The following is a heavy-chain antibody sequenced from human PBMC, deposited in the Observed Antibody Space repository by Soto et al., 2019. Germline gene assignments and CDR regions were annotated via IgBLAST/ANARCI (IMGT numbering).Heavy chain of an antibody. J-gene: IGHJ5*02. CDR2: ISAYNGNT. CDR3: AKDGRGPYSSSWYDWVDP. D-gene: IGHD6-13*01. Sequence: ASVKVSCKASGYTFTSYGISWVRQAPGQGLEWMGWISAYNGNTNYAQKLQGRVTMTTDTSTSTAYMELRSLRSDDTAVYYCAKDGRGPYSSSWYDWVDPWGQGTLVTVSS. CDR1: GYTFTSYG. V-gene: IGHV1-18*01.